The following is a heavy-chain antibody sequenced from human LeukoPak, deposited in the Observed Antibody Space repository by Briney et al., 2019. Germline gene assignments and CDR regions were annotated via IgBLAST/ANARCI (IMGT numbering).Heavy chain of an antibody. Sequence: SETLSLTCTVSGGSISSSSYYWGWIRQPPGKGLEWIGSIYYSGSTYYNPSLKSRVTISVDTSKNQFSLELSSVTAADTAVYYCARYFDWLSQVPDWGQGTLVTVSS. J-gene: IGHJ4*02. CDR2: IYYSGST. D-gene: IGHD3-9*01. CDR1: GGSISSSSYY. V-gene: IGHV4-39*01. CDR3: ARYFDWLSQVPD.